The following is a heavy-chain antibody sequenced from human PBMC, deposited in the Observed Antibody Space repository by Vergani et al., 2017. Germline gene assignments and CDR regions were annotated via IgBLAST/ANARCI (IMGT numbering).Heavy chain of an antibody. CDR3: ARGRVGAVAGPAY. Sequence: EVQLLESGGGLVQPGGSLRLSCEASGFSFPGYAMSWVRQAPGKGLEWVSSISSSSSYIYYADSVKGRFTISRDNAKNSLYLQMNSLRAEDTAVYYCARGRVGAVAGPAYWGQGTLVTVSS. J-gene: IGHJ4*02. V-gene: IGHV3-21*01. D-gene: IGHD6-19*01. CDR1: GFSFPGYA. CDR2: ISSSSSYI.